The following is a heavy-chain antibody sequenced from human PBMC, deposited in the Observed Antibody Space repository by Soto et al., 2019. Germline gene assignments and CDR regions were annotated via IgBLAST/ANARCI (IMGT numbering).Heavy chain of an antibody. CDR1: GGTFSSYA. J-gene: IGHJ3*02. CDR3: AREPEVGAFDI. CDR2: IIPIFGTA. Sequence: GASVKVSCKASGGTFSSYAISWVRQAPGQGLEWMGGIIPIFGTANYAQKFQGRVTITAGESTSTAYMELSSLRSEDTAVYYCAREPEVGAFDIWGQGTMVTVSS. V-gene: IGHV1-69*13.